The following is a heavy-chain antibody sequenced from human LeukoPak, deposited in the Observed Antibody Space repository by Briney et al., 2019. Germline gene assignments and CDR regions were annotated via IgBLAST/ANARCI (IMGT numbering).Heavy chain of an antibody. CDR3: ARQKCTSTSCLTKNAFGI. J-gene: IGHJ3*02. V-gene: IGHV4-4*09. D-gene: IGHD2-2*01. CDR1: GSISGYY. Sequence: PSETLSLTCTVSGSISGYYWSWIRQPPGKGLEWIGYIYTSGSTNYNPSLESRVTISVDTSKTQFSLDLSSVTAADTAVYYCARQKCTSTSCLTKNAFGIWGQGTMVTVSS. CDR2: IYTSGST.